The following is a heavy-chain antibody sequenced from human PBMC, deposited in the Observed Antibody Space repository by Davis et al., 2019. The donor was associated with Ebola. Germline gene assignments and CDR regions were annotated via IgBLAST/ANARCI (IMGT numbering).Heavy chain of an antibody. J-gene: IGHJ4*02. V-gene: IGHV3-30*18. CDR1: GFTFSSYS. CDR2: ISNDGSIT. CDR3: AKDLGALMGIDY. Sequence: GESLKISCAASGFTFSSYSMNWVRQAPGKGLEWVAVISNDGSITYYADSVKGRFTISRDNSKNTLYLQMNSLRAEDTAVYYCAKDLGALMGIDYWGQGTLVTVSS. D-gene: IGHD2-8*01.